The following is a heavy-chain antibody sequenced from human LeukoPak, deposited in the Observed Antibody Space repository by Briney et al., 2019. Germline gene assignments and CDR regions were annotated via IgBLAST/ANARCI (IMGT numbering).Heavy chain of an antibody. CDR1: GGSFSGYY. D-gene: IGHD4-17*01. V-gene: IGHV4-34*01. J-gene: IGHJ4*02. Sequence: SETLSLTCAVDGGSFSGYYWSWIRQPPGKGLEWIGEINHSGSTNYNPSLKSRVTISVDTSKNQFSLKLSSVTAADTAVYYCARARVTTVTTGSPFDYWGQGTLLTVSS. CDR3: ARARVTTVTTGSPFDY. CDR2: INHSGST.